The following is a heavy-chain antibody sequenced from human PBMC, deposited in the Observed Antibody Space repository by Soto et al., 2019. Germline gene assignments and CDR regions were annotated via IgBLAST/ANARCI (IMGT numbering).Heavy chain of an antibody. D-gene: IGHD3-16*02. Sequence: QVQLVQSGAEVKKPGSSVKVSCKASGGTFSSYTISWVRQAPGQGLEWMGRIIPILGIANYAQKFQGRVTITADKSTSTAYMELSSLRSEDMAVYYCAREEYYDYIWGSYRGYYFDYWGQGTLVTVSS. V-gene: IGHV1-69*08. J-gene: IGHJ4*02. CDR1: GGTFSSYT. CDR3: AREEYYDYIWGSYRGYYFDY. CDR2: IIPILGIA.